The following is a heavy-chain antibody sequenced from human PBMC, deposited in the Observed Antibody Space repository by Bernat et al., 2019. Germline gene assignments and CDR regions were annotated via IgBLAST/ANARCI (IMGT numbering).Heavy chain of an antibody. J-gene: IGHJ5*02. CDR1: GGSISSGGYY. V-gene: IGHV4-31*03. D-gene: IGHD3-10*01. Sequence: QVQLQESGPGLVKPSQTLSLTCTVSGGSISSGGYYWSWIRQHPGKGLEWIGYIYYSGSTYYNPSLKSRVTISVDTSKNQFSLKLSSVTAADTAVYYCASDLVGYYYGSGSYGGNWFDPWGQGTLVTVSS. CDR2: IYYSGST. CDR3: ASDLVGYYYGSGSYGGNWFDP.